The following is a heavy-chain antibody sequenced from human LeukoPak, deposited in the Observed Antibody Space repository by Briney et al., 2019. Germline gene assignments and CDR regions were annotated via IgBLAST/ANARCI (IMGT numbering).Heavy chain of an antibody. CDR2: ISGSGSST. V-gene: IGHV3-23*01. D-gene: IGHD4-11*01. J-gene: IGHJ4*02. CDR1: GFTFSRQA. CDR3: AKDYSGFNY. Sequence: PGGSLRLSCVASGFTFSRQAMTWVRQAPGKGLEWVPSISGSGSSTYYADSVKGRFTISRDNSKNTLYLQMNSLRAEDTAIYYCAKDYSGFNYWGQGTLVTVSS.